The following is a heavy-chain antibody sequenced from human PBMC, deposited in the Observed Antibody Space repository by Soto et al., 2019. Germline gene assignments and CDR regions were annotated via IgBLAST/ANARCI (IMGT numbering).Heavy chain of an antibody. CDR3: ARGRGYCSGGSCYFNRFDP. J-gene: IGHJ5*02. CDR1: GYTFTSYD. D-gene: IGHD2-15*01. CDR2: ISVYDGNT. Sequence: ASVKVSCKASGYTFTSYDISWVRQAPGQGLEWMGWISVYDGNTNYAQKLQGRVTMTTDTSTSTAYMELRSLRSDDTAVYYCARGRGYCSGGSCYFNRFDPWAQGTLVPVSS. V-gene: IGHV1-18*01.